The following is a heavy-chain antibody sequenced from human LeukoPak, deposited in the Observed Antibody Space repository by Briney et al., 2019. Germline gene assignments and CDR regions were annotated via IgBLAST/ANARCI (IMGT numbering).Heavy chain of an antibody. D-gene: IGHD2-21*02. Sequence: GGSLRLSCAASGFTFSSYAMHWVRQAPGKGLEWVAVISYDGSNKYYADSVKGRFTISRDNSKNTLYLQMNSLRAEDTAVYYCANLCGGDCYIFDYWGQGTLVTVSS. J-gene: IGHJ4*02. CDR2: ISYDGSNK. CDR1: GFTFSSYA. V-gene: IGHV3-30*04. CDR3: ANLCGGDCYIFDY.